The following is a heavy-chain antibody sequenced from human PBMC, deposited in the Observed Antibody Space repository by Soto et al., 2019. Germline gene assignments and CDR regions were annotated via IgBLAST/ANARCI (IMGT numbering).Heavy chain of an antibody. CDR2: VYYTGTT. Sequence: SETLSLTCTVSGGSISSYFYIWVRQPPGKGLEWIGSVYYTGTTDYNPSLKSRVTISVDTSKTQFSLNLRSVTAADTAVYYCTRDLAAVPRAFDYWGRGTLVTVSS. V-gene: IGHV4-59*01. J-gene: IGHJ4*02. D-gene: IGHD6-13*01. CDR1: GGSISSYF. CDR3: TRDLAAVPRAFDY.